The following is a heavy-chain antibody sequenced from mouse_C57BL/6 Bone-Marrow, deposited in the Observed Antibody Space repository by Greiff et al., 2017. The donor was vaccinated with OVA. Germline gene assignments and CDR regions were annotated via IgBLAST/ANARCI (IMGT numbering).Heavy chain of an antibody. CDR1: GYTFTDYN. V-gene: IGHV1-18*01. D-gene: IGHD1-1*01. J-gene: IGHJ3*01. Sequence: VQLQQSGPELVKPGASVKIPCKASGYTFTDYNMDWVKQSHGKSLEWIGDINPNNGGTIYNQKFKGKATLTVDKSSSTAYMELRSLTSEDTAVYYCARSDYYGSSYGFAYWGQGTLVTVSA. CDR2: INPNNGGT. CDR3: ARSDYYGSSYGFAY.